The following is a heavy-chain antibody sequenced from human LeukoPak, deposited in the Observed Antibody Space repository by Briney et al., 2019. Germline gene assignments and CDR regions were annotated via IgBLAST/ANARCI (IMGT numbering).Heavy chain of an antibody. Sequence: SGPTLVEPTQTLTLTCTFSGFSLSTTGVGVGWIRQPPGKALEWLALIYWTDDKHYSPSLKSRLAITKSTSKNQVVLTMTDMDPVDTATYCCAYTWTYYIGSGNYYNNWFGPWGQGTLVTVSS. CDR2: IYWTDDK. D-gene: IGHD3-10*01. CDR1: GFSLSTTGVG. CDR3: AYTWTYYIGSGNYYNNWFGP. V-gene: IGHV2-5*01. J-gene: IGHJ5*02.